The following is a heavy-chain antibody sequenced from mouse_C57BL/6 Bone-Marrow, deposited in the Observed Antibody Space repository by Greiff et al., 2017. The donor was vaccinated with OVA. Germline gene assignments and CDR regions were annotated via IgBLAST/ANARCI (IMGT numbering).Heavy chain of an antibody. CDR3: ARLLLRFFAY. CDR1: GYTFTSYG. V-gene: IGHV1-81*01. CDR2: IYPRSGNT. J-gene: IGHJ3*01. Sequence: VQLVESGAELARPGASVKLSCKASGYTFTSYGISWVKQRTGQGLEWIGEIYPRSGNTYYNEKFKGKATLTADKSSSTAYMELRSLTSEDSAVYFCARLLLRFFAYWGQGTLVTVSA. D-gene: IGHD1-1*01.